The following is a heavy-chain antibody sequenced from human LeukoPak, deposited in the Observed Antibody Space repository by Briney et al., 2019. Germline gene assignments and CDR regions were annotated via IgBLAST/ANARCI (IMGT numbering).Heavy chain of an antibody. CDR3: ARDFELYSSSWYGVRFDP. CDR1: GFTFSNFA. D-gene: IGHD6-13*01. J-gene: IGHJ5*02. Sequence: PGGSLRLSCAATGFTFSNFAMHWVRQAPGKGLEWVSYISSSGSTIYYADSVKGRFTISRDNAKNSLYLQMNSLRAEDTAVYYCARDFELYSSSWYGVRFDPWGQGTLVTVSS. CDR2: ISSSGSTI. V-gene: IGHV3-48*04.